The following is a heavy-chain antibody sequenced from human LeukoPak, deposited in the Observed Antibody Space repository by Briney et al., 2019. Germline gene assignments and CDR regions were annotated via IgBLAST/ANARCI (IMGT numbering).Heavy chain of an antibody. J-gene: IGHJ5*02. V-gene: IGHV4-39*01. CDR3: ARRSAVGLGWFDP. CDR1: GGSISSSSYY. CDR2: IYYSGST. D-gene: IGHD6-19*01. Sequence: PSETLSLTCTVSGGSISSSSYYWGWIRQLPGKGLEWIGSIYYSGSTYYNPSLKSRVTISVDTSKNQFSLKLSSVTAADTAVYYCARRSAVGLGWFDPWGQGTLVTVSS.